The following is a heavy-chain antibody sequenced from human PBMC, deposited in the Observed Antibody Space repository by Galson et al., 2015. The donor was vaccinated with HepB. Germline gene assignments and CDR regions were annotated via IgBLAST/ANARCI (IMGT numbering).Heavy chain of an antibody. CDR2: ISAYNGNT. V-gene: IGHV1-18*01. J-gene: IGHJ4*02. Sequence: SVKVSCKASGYTFTSYGISWVRQAPGQGLEWVGWISAYNGNTNCAQKLQGRVTMTTDTSTSTAYMELRSLISDDTAMYYCARQPDTAMFDWGQGTLVTVSS. D-gene: IGHD5-18*01. CDR3: ARQPDTAMFD. CDR1: GYTFTSYG.